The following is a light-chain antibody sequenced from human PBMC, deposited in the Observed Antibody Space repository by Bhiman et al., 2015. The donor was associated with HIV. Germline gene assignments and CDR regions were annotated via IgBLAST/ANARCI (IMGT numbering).Light chain of an antibody. J-gene: IGLJ1*01. Sequence: QSALTQPASVSGSPGQSITISCTGTSSDVGGYNYVSWYQQHPGKAPKLMIYDVSNRPSGVPDRFSGSKSGTSASLAISGLQAGDEADYYCCSYTSSSTYVFGTGTKVTVL. V-gene: IGLV2-14*03. CDR1: SSDVGGYNY. CDR2: DVS. CDR3: CSYTSSSTYV.